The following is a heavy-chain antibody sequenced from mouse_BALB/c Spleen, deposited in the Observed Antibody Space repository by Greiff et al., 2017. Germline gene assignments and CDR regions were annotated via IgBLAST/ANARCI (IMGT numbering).Heavy chain of an antibody. CDR1: GYTFTSYW. V-gene: IGHV1-7*01. J-gene: IGHJ4*01. CDR3: ANDYDAMDY. Sequence: VQLQQSGAELAKPGASVKMSCKASGYTFTSYWMHWVKQRPGQGLEWIGYINPSTGYTEYNQKFKDKATLTADKSSSTAYMQLSSLTSEDSAVYYCANDYDAMDYWGQGTSVTVSS. CDR2: INPSTGYT.